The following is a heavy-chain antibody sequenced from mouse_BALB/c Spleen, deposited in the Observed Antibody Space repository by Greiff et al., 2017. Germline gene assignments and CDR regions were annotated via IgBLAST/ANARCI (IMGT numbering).Heavy chain of an antibody. CDR1: GFTFSSYA. D-gene: IGHD2-4*01. J-gene: IGHJ4*01. CDR2: ISSGGSYT. V-gene: IGHV5-9-4*01. Sequence: EVKLVESGGGLVKPGGSLKLSCAASGFTFSSYAMSWVRQSPEKRLEWVAEISSGGSYTYYPDTVTGRFTISRDNAKNTLYLEMSSLRSEDTAMYYCAGLRRDYYAMDYWGQGTSVTVSS. CDR3: AGLRRDYYAMDY.